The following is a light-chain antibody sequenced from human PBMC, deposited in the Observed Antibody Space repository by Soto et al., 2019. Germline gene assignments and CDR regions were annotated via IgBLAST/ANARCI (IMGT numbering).Light chain of an antibody. CDR3: SSYTSSSTVI. V-gene: IGLV2-14*01. J-gene: IGLJ2*01. CDR2: DVS. CDR1: SSDVGGYNY. Sequence: QSVLTQPASVSGSPGQSIAISCTGSSSDVGGYNYVSWYQQHSGKAPKLMIYDVSNRPSGVSDRFSGSKSGNTASLTISGLQAEDEAEYYCSSYTSSSTVIFGGGTKLT.